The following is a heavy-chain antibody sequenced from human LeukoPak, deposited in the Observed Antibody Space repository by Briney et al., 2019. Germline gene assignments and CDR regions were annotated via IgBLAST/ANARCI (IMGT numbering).Heavy chain of an antibody. CDR3: ARRVGVTRIDY. Sequence: SETLSLTCTVSGGSISSYYWSWIRQPPGKGLEWIGYIYYSGSTNYNPSLKSRVTISVDTSKNQFSLRLSSVTAADTAVYYCARRVGVTRIDYWGQGALVIVSS. V-gene: IGHV4-59*01. CDR2: IYYSGST. J-gene: IGHJ4*02. D-gene: IGHD1-26*01. CDR1: GGSISSYY.